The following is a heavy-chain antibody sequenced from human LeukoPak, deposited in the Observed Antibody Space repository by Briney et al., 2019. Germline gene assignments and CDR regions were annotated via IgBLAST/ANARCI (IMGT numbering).Heavy chain of an antibody. CDR1: GFTFSDHY. J-gene: IGHJ3*02. Sequence: GGSLRLSCAASGFTFSDHYLSWIRQAPGKGLEWVSYISNSAGSSTTIYYADSVKGRFTISRDNAKNSLYLQMNSLRAEDTALYYCAKGLWDDSSGYVVGVFDIWGQGTMVTVSS. V-gene: IGHV3-11*01. D-gene: IGHD3-22*01. CDR3: AKGLWDDSSGYVVGVFDI. CDR2: ISNSAGSSTTI.